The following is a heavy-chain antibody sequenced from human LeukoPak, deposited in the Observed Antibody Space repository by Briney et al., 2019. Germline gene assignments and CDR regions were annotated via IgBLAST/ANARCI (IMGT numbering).Heavy chain of an antibody. V-gene: IGHV1-2*02. J-gene: IGHJ4*02. CDR3: ARGGRRTMIVVVTPRYYFDY. CDR1: GYTFTGYY. Sequence: ASVKVSCTASGYTFTGYYMHWVRQAPGQGLEWMGWINPNNGGTNYAQKFQGRVTMTRDTSISTAYMELSRLRSDDTAVYYCARGGRRTMIVVVTPRYYFDYWGQGTLVTVSS. CDR2: INPNNGGT. D-gene: IGHD3-22*01.